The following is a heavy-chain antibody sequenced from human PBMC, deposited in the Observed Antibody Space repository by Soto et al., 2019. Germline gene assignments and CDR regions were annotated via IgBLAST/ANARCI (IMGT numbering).Heavy chain of an antibody. CDR2: IYYSGST. CDR1: GGSISSGGYC. D-gene: IGHD1-26*01. Sequence: PSETLSLTCTVSGGSISSGGYCWSWIRQHPGKGLEWIGYIYYSGSTYYNPSLKSRVTISVDTSKNQFSLKLSSVTAADTAVYYCARDSGSYGPYFDYWGQGTLVTVSS. V-gene: IGHV4-31*02. CDR3: ARDSGSYGPYFDY. J-gene: IGHJ4*02.